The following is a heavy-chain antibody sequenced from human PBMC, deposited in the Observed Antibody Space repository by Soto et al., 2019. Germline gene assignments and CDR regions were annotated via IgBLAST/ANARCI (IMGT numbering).Heavy chain of an antibody. V-gene: IGHV2-5*02. J-gene: IGHJ4*02. CDR2: IYWDDDK. CDR1: VFSLSTRGLG. D-gene: IGHD6-19*01. Sequence: SGPTLVNPTQTVTLTFTFSVFSLSTRGLGVGWIRQPPGKALEWLALIYWDDDKRYSPSLRSRLTITKDTSKNQVVLTMTNMDPVDTATYYCARDSSGWTGFDYWGQGTLVTVSS. CDR3: ARDSSGWTGFDY.